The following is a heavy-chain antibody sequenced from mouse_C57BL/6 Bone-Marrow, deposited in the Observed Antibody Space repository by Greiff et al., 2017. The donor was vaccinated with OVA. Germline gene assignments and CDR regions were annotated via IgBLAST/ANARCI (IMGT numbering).Heavy chain of an antibody. Sequence: EQLQQSGAELARPGASVKLSCKASGYTFTSYGISWVKQRTGQGLEWIGEIYPRSGNTYYNEKFKGKATLTADKSSSTAYMELRSLTSEDSAVYFCAREYSNYLYYYAMDYWGQGTSVTVSS. CDR1: GYTFTSYG. CDR2: IYPRSGNT. J-gene: IGHJ4*01. D-gene: IGHD2-5*01. V-gene: IGHV1-81*01. CDR3: AREYSNYLYYYAMDY.